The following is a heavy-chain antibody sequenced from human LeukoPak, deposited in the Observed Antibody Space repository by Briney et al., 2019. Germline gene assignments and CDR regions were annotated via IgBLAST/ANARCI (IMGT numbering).Heavy chain of an antibody. CDR1: GFTFSSYG. J-gene: IGHJ6*02. CDR2: ISYDGSNK. CDR3: AKDFADSSSWRNYYYYGMDV. V-gene: IGHV3-30*18. D-gene: IGHD6-13*01. Sequence: GGSLRLSCAASGFTFSSYGMHWVRQAPGKGPEWVAVISYDGSNKYYADSVKGRFTISRDNSKNTLYLQMNSLRAEDTAVYYCAKDFADSSSWRNYYYYGMDVWGQGTTVTVSS.